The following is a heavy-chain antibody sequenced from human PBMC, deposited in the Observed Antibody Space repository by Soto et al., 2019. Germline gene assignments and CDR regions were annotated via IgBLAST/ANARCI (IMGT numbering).Heavy chain of an antibody. CDR1: GGTFSSYA. V-gene: IGHV1-69*13. CDR3: ARDRQLTKRSGYYYYYGMDV. J-gene: IGHJ6*02. D-gene: IGHD6-13*01. CDR2: IIPIFGTA. Sequence: SVKVSCKASGGTFSSYAISWVRQAPGQGLEWMGGIIPIFGTANYAQKFQGRVTITADESTSTAYMELSSLRSEDTAVYYCARDRQLTKRSGYYYYYGMDVWGQGTTVTVSS.